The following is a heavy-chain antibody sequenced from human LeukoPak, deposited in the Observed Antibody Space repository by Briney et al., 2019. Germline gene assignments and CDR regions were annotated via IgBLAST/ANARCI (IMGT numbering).Heavy chain of an antibody. CDR1: GFTFSNYG. CDR3: ARDREVRGPILSLTYFYGMDV. Sequence: PGGSLRLSCTASGFTFSNYGMHWVRQAPGKGLEWVAVISYDGTHEYYADSAKGRSTISRDNSKNTLYLQMNSLRPEDTAVYYCARDREVRGPILSLTYFYGMDVWGQGTTVTV. V-gene: IGHV3-30*03. J-gene: IGHJ6*02. D-gene: IGHD3-10*01. CDR2: ISYDGTHE.